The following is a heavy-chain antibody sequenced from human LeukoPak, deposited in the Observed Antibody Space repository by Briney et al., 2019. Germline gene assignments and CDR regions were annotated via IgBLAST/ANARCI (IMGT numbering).Heavy chain of an antibody. Sequence: SQTLSLTCTVSGGSISSGDYYWSWIRQPPGKGLEWIGYIYYSGSTYYNPSLKSRVTISVDTSKNQFSLKLSSVTAADTAVYYCARGQATYYYDTRGNWFDPWGQGTLVTVSS. CDR3: ARGQATYYYDTRGNWFDP. D-gene: IGHD3-22*01. J-gene: IGHJ5*02. CDR2: IYYSGST. CDR1: GGSISSGDYY. V-gene: IGHV4-30-4*01.